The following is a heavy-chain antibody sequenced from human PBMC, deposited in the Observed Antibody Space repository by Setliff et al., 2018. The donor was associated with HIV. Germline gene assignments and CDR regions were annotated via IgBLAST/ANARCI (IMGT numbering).Heavy chain of an antibody. CDR1: GFTFSNYW. CDR3: ARSGIILGITPWY. Sequence: PGGSLRLSCAASGFTFSNYWMTWVRQAPGKGLEWVANIKQDGSEKYYVDSVKGRFTISRDSAKNSLYLQMNSLRAEDTAVDYCARSGIILGITPWYWGQGTLVTVSS. J-gene: IGHJ4*02. CDR2: IKQDGSEK. V-gene: IGHV3-7*03. D-gene: IGHD3-22*01.